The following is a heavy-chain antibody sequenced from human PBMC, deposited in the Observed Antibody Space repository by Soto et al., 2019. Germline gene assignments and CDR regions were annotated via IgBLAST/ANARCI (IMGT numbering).Heavy chain of an antibody. D-gene: IGHD3-16*01. V-gene: IGHV4-61*08. Sequence: SETLSLTCTVSGGSISSGDYYWSWIRQPPGKGLEWIGYIYYSGSTNYNPSLKSQVTISVDTSKNQFSLKLSSVTAADTAVYYCARAWGFYFDYWGQGTLVTVSS. CDR1: GGSISSGDYY. CDR3: ARAWGFYFDY. J-gene: IGHJ4*02. CDR2: IYYSGST.